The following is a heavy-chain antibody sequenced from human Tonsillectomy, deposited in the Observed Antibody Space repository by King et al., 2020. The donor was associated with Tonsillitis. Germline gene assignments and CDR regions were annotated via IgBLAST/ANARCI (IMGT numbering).Heavy chain of an antibody. D-gene: IGHD2-2*01. CDR3: ARDRGWFGPAAIPPYGMDV. CDR1: GFTFSNYG. V-gene: IGHV3-33*05. J-gene: IGHJ6*02. Sequence: VQLVESGGGVVQPGRSLRLSCAASGFTFSNYGMHWVRQAPGKGLEWVAVISYDGSNKDYADSVKGRFTISRDNSKNTLHLQMTSLRAEDTAVYYCARDRGWFGPAAIPPYGMDVWGQGTTVAVSS. CDR2: ISYDGSNK.